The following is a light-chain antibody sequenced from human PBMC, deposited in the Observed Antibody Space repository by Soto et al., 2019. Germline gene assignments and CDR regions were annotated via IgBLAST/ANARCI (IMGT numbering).Light chain of an antibody. J-gene: IGKJ4*01. V-gene: IGKV1-39*01. CDR3: QKNYRTPLT. CDR2: DAS. CDR1: QSINIY. Sequence: DIQMTQSPSSLSASVGDRVTIACRASQSINIYLSWYQQEPGKAPKLLMYDASSLQSGVPSRFSGSGSGTHFTLTISSLQREDFATYYCQKNYRTPLTFGGGTQVAIK.